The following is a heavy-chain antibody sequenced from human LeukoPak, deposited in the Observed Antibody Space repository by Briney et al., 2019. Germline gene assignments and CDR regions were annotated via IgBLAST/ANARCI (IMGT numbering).Heavy chain of an antibody. CDR1: RFTFNSYA. CDR2: ITRSSIYI. D-gene: IGHD3-22*01. J-gene: IGHJ4*02. V-gene: IGHV3-21*01. Sequence: PGGSLRLSSAVSRFTFNSYAMNWVRQAPGKGLEWFSCITRSSIYIYYTDSVKGRFTISRDNAKNSLYLQMNSLRAEDTAVYYCARGRYDSSGSYSLFDYWGQGTLVTVSS. CDR3: ARGRYDSSGSYSLFDY.